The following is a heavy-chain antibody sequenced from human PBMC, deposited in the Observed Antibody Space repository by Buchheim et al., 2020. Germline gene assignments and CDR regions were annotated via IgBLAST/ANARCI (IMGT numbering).Heavy chain of an antibody. CDR3: ARVGPYYDILTGDYVGHD. J-gene: IGHJ4*02. CDR1: GFTFSSYE. Sequence: EVQLVESGGGLVQPGGSLRLSCAAPGFTFSSYEMNWVRQAPGKGLEWVSYISSSGSTIYYADSVKGRFTISRDNAKNSLYLQMNSLRAEDTAVYYCARVGPYYDILTGDYVGHDWGQGTL. V-gene: IGHV3-48*03. CDR2: ISSSGSTI. D-gene: IGHD3-9*01.